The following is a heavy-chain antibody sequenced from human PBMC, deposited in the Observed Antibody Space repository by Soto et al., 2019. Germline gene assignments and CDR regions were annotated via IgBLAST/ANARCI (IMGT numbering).Heavy chain of an antibody. Sequence: PGESLKISCQASGYTFTSYGISWVRQAPGQGLEWMGWISAYNGNTNYAQKLQGRVTMTTDTSTSTAYMELRSLRSDDTAVYYCARATFIRGDAFDIWGQGTMVTVSS. CDR2: ISAYNGNT. CDR1: GYTFTSYG. D-gene: IGHD3-10*01. J-gene: IGHJ3*02. V-gene: IGHV1-18*01. CDR3: ARATFIRGDAFDI.